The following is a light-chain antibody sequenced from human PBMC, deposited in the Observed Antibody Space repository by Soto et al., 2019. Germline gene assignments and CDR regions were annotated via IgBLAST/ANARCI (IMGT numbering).Light chain of an antibody. CDR2: GAS. CDR3: QQYGSSGLT. Sequence: EIGLTQSPGTLSLSPGERATLSCRASQSVSSSYLAWYQQKPGQAPRLLIYGASSRATGIPDRFSGSGSGTDFTLTISRLEPEDFEVYYCQQYGSSGLTFGGGTKVEIK. CDR1: QSVSSSY. V-gene: IGKV3-20*01. J-gene: IGKJ4*01.